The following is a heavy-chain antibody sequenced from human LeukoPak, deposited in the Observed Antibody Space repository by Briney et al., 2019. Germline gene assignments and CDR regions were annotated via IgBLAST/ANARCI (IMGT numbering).Heavy chain of an antibody. D-gene: IGHD3-10*01. CDR1: GFTFSSYS. Sequence: PGGSLRLSCAASGFTFSSYSMNWVRQAPGKGLEWVSSISGRSDSIYYADSGKGRFTISRDNAKNSAYLQLNSLRAEDTAVYYCSLWFGEPRAFDFRGQGTMVTVFS. V-gene: IGHV3-21*04. J-gene: IGHJ3*01. CDR2: ISGRSDSI. CDR3: SLWFGEPRAFDF.